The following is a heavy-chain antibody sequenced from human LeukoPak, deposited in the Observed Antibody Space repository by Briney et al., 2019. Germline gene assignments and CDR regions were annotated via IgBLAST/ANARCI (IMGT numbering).Heavy chain of an antibody. CDR3: ARSTAVGVGYYYGMDV. V-gene: IGHV4-59*11. D-gene: IGHD1-26*01. Sequence: SETLSLTCTVSGGSISSHYWSWIRQPPGKGLEWIGYIYYSGSTNYNPSLKSRVTISVDTSKNQFSLKLSSVTAADTAVYYCARSTAVGVGYYYGMDVWGQGTTVTVSS. CDR2: IYYSGST. J-gene: IGHJ6*02. CDR1: GGSISSHY.